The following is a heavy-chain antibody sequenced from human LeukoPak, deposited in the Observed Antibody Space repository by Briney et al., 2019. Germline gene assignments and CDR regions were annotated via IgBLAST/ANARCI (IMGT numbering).Heavy chain of an antibody. Sequence: GGSLRLSCVASGFPFRSFSMNWVRQAPGKGLEWVSSISSSSTYIYYADSGKGRFTISRDNAKNSLYLQMNSLRVEDTAVYYCARAEGSGSSFDYWGQGTLVTVSS. CDR1: GFPFRSFS. J-gene: IGHJ4*02. V-gene: IGHV3-21*01. CDR2: ISSSSTYI. D-gene: IGHD3-10*01. CDR3: ARAEGSGSSFDY.